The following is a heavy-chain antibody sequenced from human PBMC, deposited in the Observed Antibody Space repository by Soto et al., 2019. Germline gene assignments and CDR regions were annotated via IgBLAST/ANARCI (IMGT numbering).Heavy chain of an antibody. CDR1: CDPFSSDDCH. J-gene: IGHJ4*02. V-gene: IGHV4-61*08. CDR2: NHIRGRT. Sequence: SVALSLTCAVSCDPFSSDDCHCNCIRQPPGKGLEWIGYNHIRGRTNYNPSLGSRVAISLDTSKNQFSLTLTSVTAADTAVYYCERLPDINSWPLDFWGQGTLVTVSS. D-gene: IGHD2-2*01. CDR3: ERLPDINSWPLDF.